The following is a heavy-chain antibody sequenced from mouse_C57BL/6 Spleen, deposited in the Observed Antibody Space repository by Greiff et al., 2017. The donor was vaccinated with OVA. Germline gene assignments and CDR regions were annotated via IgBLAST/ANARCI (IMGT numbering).Heavy chain of an antibody. CDR1: GFTFSSYT. CDR3: ARRSSCSLYYFDD. Sequence: EVKLMESGGGLVKPGGSLKLSCAASGFTFSSYTMSWVRQTPEKRLEWVATISGGGGNTYYPDSVKGRFTISRDNAKNTLYLQMSRLRSEDTALYYCARRSSCSLYYFDDWGQGTTLTVSS. CDR2: ISGGGGNT. J-gene: IGHJ2*01. V-gene: IGHV5-9*01. D-gene: IGHD3-2*02.